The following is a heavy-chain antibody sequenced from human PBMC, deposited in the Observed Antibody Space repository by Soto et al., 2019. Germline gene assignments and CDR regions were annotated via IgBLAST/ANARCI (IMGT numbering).Heavy chain of an antibody. V-gene: IGHV3-20*04. Sequence: GGSLRLSCVASGFNFDDHVMNWVRQVPGKGLEWVGHINWNGYSIGYGGSVRGRFTISRDNAQNTLYLQMNSLRPEDTALYYCARSWSGSTSGRVDVWGQGTTVTVSS. CDR2: INWNGYSI. CDR3: ARSWSGSTSGRVDV. CDR1: GFNFDDHV. J-gene: IGHJ6*02. D-gene: IGHD2-2*01.